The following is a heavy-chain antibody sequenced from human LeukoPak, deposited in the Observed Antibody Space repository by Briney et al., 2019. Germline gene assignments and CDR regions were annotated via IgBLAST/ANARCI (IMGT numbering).Heavy chain of an antibody. V-gene: IGHV3-7*03. D-gene: IGHD3-16*01. J-gene: IGHJ6*02. CDR3: ARGGGLDV. CDR2: INHNGNVN. CDR1: GFTFSSYW. Sequence: GGSLRLSCAASGFTFSSYWMNWARQAPGKGLEWVASINHNGNVNYYVDSVKGRFTISRDNAKNSPYLQMSNLRAEDTAVYFCARGGGLDVWGQGATVTVSS.